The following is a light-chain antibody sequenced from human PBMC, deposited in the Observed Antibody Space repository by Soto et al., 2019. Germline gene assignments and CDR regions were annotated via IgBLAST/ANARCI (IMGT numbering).Light chain of an antibody. J-gene: IGKJ1*01. CDR1: QSVSNNY. Sequence: EIMLTQSPCTLSLSPGDRATLAFRASQSVSNNYLAWYQQKPGQAPRLLIFRASNKATGVPDRFSGSGSGTEFILTISALEPEDSGIYHCHQHGGTPETFGQGTKVDIK. CDR3: HQHGGTPET. CDR2: RAS. V-gene: IGKV3-20*01.